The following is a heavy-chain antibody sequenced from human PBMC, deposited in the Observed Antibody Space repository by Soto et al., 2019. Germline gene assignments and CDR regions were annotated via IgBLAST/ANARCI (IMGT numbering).Heavy chain of an antibody. CDR2: LYSGGST. Sequence: EVQLVESGGGLVQPGGSLRLSCAASGFTVSTNYMSWVRQAPGKGLEWVSVLYSGGSTSYADSVKGRFTISRDNSNNTLFLQMNSLRAEDTAVYYCARVSGGGFDYWGRGTLVTVSS. CDR3: ARVSGGGFDY. CDR1: GFTVSTNY. D-gene: IGHD3-16*01. J-gene: IGHJ4*02. V-gene: IGHV3-66*01.